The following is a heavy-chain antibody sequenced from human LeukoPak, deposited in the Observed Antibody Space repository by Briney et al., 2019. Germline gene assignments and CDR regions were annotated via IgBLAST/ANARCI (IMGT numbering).Heavy chain of an antibody. Sequence: GGSLRLSCAASGFTFDDYGMSWVRQAPGKGLEWVSGINWNGGSTGYADSVKGRFTISRDNAKNSLYLQMNSLRAEDTALYYCARGGASSSWYSDAFDIWGQGTMVTVSS. CDR1: GFTFDDYG. CDR3: ARGGASSSWYSDAFDI. V-gene: IGHV3-20*04. J-gene: IGHJ3*02. D-gene: IGHD6-13*01. CDR2: INWNGGST.